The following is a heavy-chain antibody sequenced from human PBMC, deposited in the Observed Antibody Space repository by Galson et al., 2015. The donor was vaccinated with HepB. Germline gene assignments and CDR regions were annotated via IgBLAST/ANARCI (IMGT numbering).Heavy chain of an antibody. V-gene: IGHV3-30-3*01. Sequence: SLRLSCAASGFTVSDYSMYWVRQAPGKGLEWVAVTSYDGSNNYYGGLVKGRFSISRDSSKNTLFLQMRSVRTDDTAVYYCGRGGLRAVAGTKGDYWGQGSLVTVSS. CDR2: TSYDGSNN. CDR3: GRGGLRAVAGTKGDY. CDR1: GFTVSDYS. J-gene: IGHJ4*02. D-gene: IGHD6-19*01.